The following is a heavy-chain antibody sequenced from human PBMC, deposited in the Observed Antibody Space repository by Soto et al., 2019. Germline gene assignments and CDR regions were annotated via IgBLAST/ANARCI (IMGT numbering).Heavy chain of an antibody. J-gene: IGHJ4*01. CDR2: IIPIFGTA. CDR1: GGTFSSYA. Sequence: SVKVSCKASGGTFSSYAISWVRQAPGQGLEWMGGIIPIFGTANYAQNFQGRVTMTRNTSINTAYMELSSLRSEDTAVYYCARFASSGWFFDYWGQGTLVTVSS. V-gene: IGHV1-69*05. CDR3: ARFASSGWFFDY. D-gene: IGHD6-19*01.